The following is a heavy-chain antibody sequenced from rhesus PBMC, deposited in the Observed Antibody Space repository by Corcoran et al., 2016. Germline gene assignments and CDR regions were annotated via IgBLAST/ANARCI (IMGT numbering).Heavy chain of an antibody. CDR1: GGPISDAYY. CDR3: ARVASYGDWYFDL. J-gene: IGHJ2*01. V-gene: IGHV4-106*01. CDR2: IYGSGGGT. Sequence: QVQLQESGPGLVKPSESLSLTCAVSGGPISDAYYWSWIRQHPGTGLEWIGYIYGSGGGTNYNPSLKNRVTISIDTSKNQFSLKLSSVTAADTAVYYCARVASYGDWYFDLWGPGTPITISS. D-gene: IGHD5-36*01.